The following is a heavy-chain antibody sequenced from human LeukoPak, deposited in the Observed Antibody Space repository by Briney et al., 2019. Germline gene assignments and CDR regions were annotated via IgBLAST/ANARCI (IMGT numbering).Heavy chain of an antibody. CDR1: GYXXTSNY. CDR3: ARDQEGFDY. J-gene: IGHJ4*02. Sequence: ASVKVXXKASGYXXTSNYIHWVRQAPGQGLEWMGMIYPRDGSTSYAQKFQGRVTVTRDTSASTVHMELSGLRSEDTAVYYCARDQEGFDYWGQGTLVTVSS. CDR2: IYPRDGST. V-gene: IGHV1-46*01.